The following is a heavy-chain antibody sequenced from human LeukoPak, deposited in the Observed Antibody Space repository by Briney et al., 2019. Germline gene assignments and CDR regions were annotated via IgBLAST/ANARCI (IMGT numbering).Heavy chain of an antibody. Sequence: PSETLSLTCTVSGGSISSYYWNWIRQPAGKGLEWIGYIYYSGSTNYNPSLKSRVTISVDTSKNQFSLKLSSVTAADTAVYYCAKTEAYYYDSSGYYFDYWGQGTLVTVSS. CDR2: IYYSGST. D-gene: IGHD3-22*01. CDR3: AKTEAYYYDSSGYYFDY. V-gene: IGHV4-59*08. CDR1: GGSISSYY. J-gene: IGHJ4*02.